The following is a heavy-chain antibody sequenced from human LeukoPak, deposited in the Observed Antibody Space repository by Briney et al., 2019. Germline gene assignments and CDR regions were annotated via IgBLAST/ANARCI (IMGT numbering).Heavy chain of an antibody. J-gene: IGHJ4*02. CDR2: INSDESST. CDR3: AKDRFGRHTFTSDY. CDR1: GFTFSNYW. Sequence: GGSLRLSCAASGFTFSNYWMHWFRQAPGKGLVWVSRINSDESSTYYADSVKGRFTISRDNSKNTLYLQMNSLRAEDTAVYYCAKDRFGRHTFTSDYWGQGTLVTVSS. D-gene: IGHD3-16*01. V-gene: IGHV3-74*01.